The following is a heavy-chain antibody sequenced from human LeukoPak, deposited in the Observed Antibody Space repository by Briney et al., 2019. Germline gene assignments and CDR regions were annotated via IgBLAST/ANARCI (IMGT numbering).Heavy chain of an antibody. V-gene: IGHV1-8*02. D-gene: IGHD3-16*02. CDR2: MNPNSGNT. CDR3: ARAGLGSYP. Sequence: ASXXVXCKASGGTFSSYAISWVRQAPGQGLEWMGWMNPNSGNTGYAQKFQGRVTMTRNTSISTAYMELSSLRSEDTAVYYCARAGLGSYPWGQGTLVTVSS. CDR1: GGTFSSYA. J-gene: IGHJ4*02.